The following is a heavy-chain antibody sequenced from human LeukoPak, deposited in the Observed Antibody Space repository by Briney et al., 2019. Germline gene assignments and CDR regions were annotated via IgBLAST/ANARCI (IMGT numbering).Heavy chain of an antibody. CDR1: GYTFTSYG. J-gene: IGHJ4*02. CDR2: ISAYNGNT. V-gene: IGHV1-18*01. D-gene: IGHD3-22*01. Sequence: ASVKVSCKASGYTFTSYGISWVRQAPGQGLEWMGWISAYNGNTNYAQKLQGRVTMTTDTSTSTAYMELRSLRSDDTAVYYCARDIDSSGYYDDTYFDYWGQGTLVTVSS. CDR3: ARDIDSSGYYDDTYFDY.